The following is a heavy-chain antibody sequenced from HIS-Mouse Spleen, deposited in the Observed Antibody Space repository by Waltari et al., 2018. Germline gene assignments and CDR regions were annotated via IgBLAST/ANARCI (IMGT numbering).Heavy chain of an antibody. D-gene: IGHD6-13*01. V-gene: IGHV5-51*03. CDR1: GYSFHIYW. CDR2: IYPGDSDT. Sequence: EVQLVQSGAEVKKPGESLKISCKGSGYSFHIYWIGRVGPLPGKGLEWMGIIYPGDSDTRYSPSFQGQVTISADKSISTAYLQWSSLKASDTAMYYCARLRYSSSWLEYFQHWGQGTLVTVSS. CDR3: ARLRYSSSWLEYFQH. J-gene: IGHJ1*01.